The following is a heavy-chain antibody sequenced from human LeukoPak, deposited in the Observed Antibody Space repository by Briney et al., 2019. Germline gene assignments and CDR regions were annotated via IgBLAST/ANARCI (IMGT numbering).Heavy chain of an antibody. V-gene: IGHV4-59*01. CDR2: IYYSGST. D-gene: IGHD3-22*01. CDR1: GFTFSNYA. J-gene: IGHJ4*02. CDR3: ARRGYFDGSGLDH. Sequence: ESLRLSCAASGFTFSNYAMHWIRQPPGKGLEWIGYIYYSGSTNYNPSLKSRVTISLDTSKNQLSLKLSSVTAADTAVYFCARRGYFDGSGLDHWGQGTLVTVSS.